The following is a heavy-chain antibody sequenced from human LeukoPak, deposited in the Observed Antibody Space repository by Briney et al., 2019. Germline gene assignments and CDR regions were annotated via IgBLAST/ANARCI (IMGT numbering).Heavy chain of an antibody. J-gene: IGHJ4*02. V-gene: IGHV3-30*18. CDR1: GFTFSSYG. D-gene: IGHD6-19*01. CDR2: ISYDGSNK. Sequence: PGGSLRLSCAASGFTFSSYGMPWVRQAPGKGLEWVAVISYDGSNKYYADSVKGRFTISRDNSKNTLYLQMNSLRAEDTAVYYCAKEGGLVAVAAFDYWGQGTLVTVSS. CDR3: AKEGGLVAVAAFDY.